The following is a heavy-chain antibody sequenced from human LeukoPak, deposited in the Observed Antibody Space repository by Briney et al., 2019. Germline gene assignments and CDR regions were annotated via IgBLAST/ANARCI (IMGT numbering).Heavy chain of an antibody. D-gene: IGHD6-13*01. CDR3: AKDLAHIAAAGKRDYYFDY. V-gene: IGHV3-23*01. Sequence: GGSLRLSCAGSGFTFSTYAMSWVRQAPGKGLEWVSGISASGGTTYYADSVKGRFTISRDNSKNTLYLQMNSLRAEDTAVYYCAKDLAHIAAAGKRDYYFDYWGQGTLVTVSS. CDR1: GFTFSTYA. CDR2: ISASGGTT. J-gene: IGHJ4*02.